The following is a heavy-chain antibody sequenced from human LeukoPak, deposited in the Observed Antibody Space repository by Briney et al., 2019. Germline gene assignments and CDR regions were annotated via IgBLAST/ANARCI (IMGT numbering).Heavy chain of an antibody. CDR2: ISYDGSNK. J-gene: IGHJ4*02. Sequence: GGSLRLSCAASGFTFSSYTMHWVRQAPGKGLEWVAVISYDGSNKYYADSVKGRFTISRDNSKNTLYLQMNSLRAEDTAVYYCARDDQLLYSGPFDYWGQGTLVTVSS. V-gene: IGHV3-30-3*01. CDR3: ARDDQLLYSGPFDY. D-gene: IGHD2-2*02. CDR1: GFTFSSYT.